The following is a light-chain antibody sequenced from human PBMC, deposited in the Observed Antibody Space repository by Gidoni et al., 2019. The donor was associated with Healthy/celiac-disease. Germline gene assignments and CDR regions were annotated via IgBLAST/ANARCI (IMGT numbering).Light chain of an antibody. CDR3: QQYDNLPLT. J-gene: IGKJ4*01. Sequence: DIQMTKSPSSLSASVGARVTITCQASQDISNYVKWYQQKPGKAPKLLIYDAANLETGVPSRFSGSGSGTEFTFTISILQPEDIATYYCQQYDNLPLTFGGGTKVEIK. V-gene: IGKV1-33*01. CDR2: DAA. CDR1: QDISNY.